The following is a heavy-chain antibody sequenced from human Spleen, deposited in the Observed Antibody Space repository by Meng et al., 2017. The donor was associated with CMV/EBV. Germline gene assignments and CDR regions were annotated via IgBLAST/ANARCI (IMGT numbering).Heavy chain of an antibody. Sequence: GGSLRLSCAASGFIFNNYDLSWVRQAPGKGLEWVSGISDSGDRTHYADSVKGRFTISRDNSKNTLYLQMYSLRAEDTAVYYCAKLESPIVYGKIFDIWGQGTMVTVSS. CDR2: ISDSGDRT. V-gene: IGHV3-23*01. D-gene: IGHD2/OR15-2a*01. J-gene: IGHJ3*02. CDR3: AKLESPIVYGKIFDI. CDR1: GFIFNNYD.